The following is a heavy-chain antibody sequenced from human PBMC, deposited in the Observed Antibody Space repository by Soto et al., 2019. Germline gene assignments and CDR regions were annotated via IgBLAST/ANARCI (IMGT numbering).Heavy chain of an antibody. Sequence: ASVKVSCKASGGTFSSYTISWVRQAPGQGLEWMGGIIPIFGTANYAQKFQGRVTITADESTSTAYMELTSLTSDDTAIYYCARGGHVVVVTAALDYWGQGTLVTVSS. CDR2: IIPIFGTA. V-gene: IGHV1-69*13. D-gene: IGHD2-21*02. CDR1: GGTFSSYT. CDR3: ARGGHVVVVTAALDY. J-gene: IGHJ4*02.